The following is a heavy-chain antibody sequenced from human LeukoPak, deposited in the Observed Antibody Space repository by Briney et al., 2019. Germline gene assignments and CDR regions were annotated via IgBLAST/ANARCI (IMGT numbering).Heavy chain of an antibody. CDR1: GVSISSTNW. CDR3: ARGSYSSSSFYFDY. D-gene: IGHD6-6*01. CDR2: IYHSGST. J-gene: IGHJ4*02. V-gene: IGHV4-4*02. Sequence: PSGTLSLTCAVSGVSISSTNWWIWVRQPPGKGLEWIGEIYHSGSTNYNPSLKSRVTISVDTSKNQFSLKLSSVTAADTAVYYCARGSYSSSSFYFDYWGQGTLVTVSS.